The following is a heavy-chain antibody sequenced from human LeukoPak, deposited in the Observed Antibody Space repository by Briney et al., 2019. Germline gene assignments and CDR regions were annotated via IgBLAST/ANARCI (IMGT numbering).Heavy chain of an antibody. CDR2: IYYSGST. J-gene: IGHJ4*02. CDR1: GGSISSYY. CDR3: ARSKTRRSPFNY. V-gene: IGHV4-59*01. D-gene: IGHD1-26*01. Sequence: SETLSLTCTVSGGSISSYYWSWIRQPPGKGLEWIGYIYYSGSTNYNPSLKSRVTISVDTSKNQFSLKLSSGTAADTAVYYCARSKTRRSPFNYWGQGTLVTVSS.